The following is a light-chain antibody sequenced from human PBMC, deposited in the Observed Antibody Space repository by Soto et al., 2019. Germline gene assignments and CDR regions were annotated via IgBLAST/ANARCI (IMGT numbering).Light chain of an antibody. CDR1: QSISSW. CDR3: QQYESYPMT. V-gene: IGKV1-5*03. J-gene: IGKJ4*01. CDR2: KAS. Sequence: DSQMTQYPSTLSASLGDTVTITCRAGQSISSWLAWYQQQPGKAPKLLISKASTLQSGVPPRFSGSGSGTEFALTISSLQPDDVATYYCQQYESYPMTFGGGTKVEIK.